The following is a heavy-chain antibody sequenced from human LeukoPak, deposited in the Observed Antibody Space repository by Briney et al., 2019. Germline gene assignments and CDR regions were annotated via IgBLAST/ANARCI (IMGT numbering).Heavy chain of an antibody. CDR3: ARSTDWYADY. CDR2: ITGTSTTI. V-gene: IGHV3-48*01. CDR1: GFTFGVYS. Sequence: GGSLRLSCAASGFTFGVYSMNWVRRAPGKGLEWISYITGTSTTIYYADSVRGRFTISRDNAKNSLYLQLNNLRADDTAVYYCARSTDWYADYWGQGTLVTVSS. D-gene: IGHD3-9*01. J-gene: IGHJ4*02.